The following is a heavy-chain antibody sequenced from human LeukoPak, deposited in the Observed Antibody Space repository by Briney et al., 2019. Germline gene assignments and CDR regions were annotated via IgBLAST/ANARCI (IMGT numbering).Heavy chain of an antibody. D-gene: IGHD3-10*01. CDR2: ISSSSSYI. V-gene: IGHV3-21*01. J-gene: IGHJ5*02. CDR1: RFTFSSYS. CDR3: AREATMVRGVTPNWFDP. Sequence: NPGGSLRLSCAASRFTFSSYSMNWVRQAPGKGLEWVSSISSSSSYIYYADSVKGRFTISRDNAKNSLYLQMNSLRAEDTAVYYCAREATMVRGVTPNWFDPWGQGTLVTVSS.